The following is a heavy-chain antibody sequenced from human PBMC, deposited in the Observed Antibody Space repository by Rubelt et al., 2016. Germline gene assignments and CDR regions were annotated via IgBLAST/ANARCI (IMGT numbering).Heavy chain of an antibody. Sequence: VACKASGYTFTSYGISWVRQAPGQGLEWMGWISAYNGNTLYAQKLQGRVTMTTDTSTIAAYMELRSLRSDDTAIYYCSRGGSGNYYNYFFDSWGQGTLVTVSS. J-gene: IGHJ4*02. CDR1: GYTFTSYG. V-gene: IGHV1-18*01. D-gene: IGHD3-10*01. CDR2: ISAYNGNT. CDR3: SRGGSGNYYNYFFDS.